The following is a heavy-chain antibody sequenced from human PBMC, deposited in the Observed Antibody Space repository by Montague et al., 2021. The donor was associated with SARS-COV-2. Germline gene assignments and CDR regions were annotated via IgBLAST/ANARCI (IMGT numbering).Heavy chain of an antibody. Sequence: SETLSLTCTVSCGSSSSRTYHWGWHRRPPGKGLEWIGSIYYSGSTYYNPSLKSRVTISVDTSKNQFSLKLSSVTAADTAVYYCARHGWGWLRLLRPFDDWGK. CDR3: ARHGWGWLRLLRPFDD. CDR2: IYYSGST. J-gene: IGHJ4*02. V-gene: IGHV4-39*01. CDR1: CGSSSSRTYH. D-gene: IGHD5-12*01.